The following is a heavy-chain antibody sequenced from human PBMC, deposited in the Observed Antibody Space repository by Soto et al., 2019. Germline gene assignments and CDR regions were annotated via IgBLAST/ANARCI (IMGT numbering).Heavy chain of an antibody. CDR1: GGSITSTTYY. D-gene: IGHD2-15*01. Sequence: QLQLQESGPGLVQPSETLSLTCIVSGGSITSTTYYWGWIRQPPGRGLEWIGNFYYGGNTYYNPSLKSRVTIHADTSKNQFSLKLSSVTAADTAVYYCARHWDIAVDFWGRGTLVTVSS. CDR2: FYYGGNT. V-gene: IGHV4-39*01. CDR3: ARHWDIAVDF. J-gene: IGHJ4*02.